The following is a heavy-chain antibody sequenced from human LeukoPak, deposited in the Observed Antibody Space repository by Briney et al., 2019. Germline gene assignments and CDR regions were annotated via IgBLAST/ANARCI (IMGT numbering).Heavy chain of an antibody. J-gene: IGHJ4*02. Sequence: PSETLSLTCAVSGGSISSGGYSWSWIRQPPGKGLEWIGYIYYSGSTYYNPSLKSRVTISVDTSKNQFSLKLSSVTAADTAVYYCARLGHSGYDNPETDYWGQGTLVTVSS. CDR1: GGSISSGGYS. CDR2: IYYSGST. CDR3: ARLGHSGYDNPETDY. V-gene: IGHV4-30-4*07. D-gene: IGHD5-12*01.